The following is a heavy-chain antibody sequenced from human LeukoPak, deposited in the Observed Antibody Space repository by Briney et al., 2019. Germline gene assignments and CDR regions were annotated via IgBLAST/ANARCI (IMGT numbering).Heavy chain of an antibody. CDR3: ARDNGIAVAGAHGY. D-gene: IGHD6-19*01. CDR1: GGTFSSYA. J-gene: IGHJ4*02. V-gene: IGHV1-18*01. Sequence: ASVKVSCKASGGTFSSYAISWVRQAPGQGLEWMGWISAYNGNTNYAQKLQGRVTMTTDTSTSTAYMELRSLRSDDTAVYYCARDNGIAVAGAHGYWGQGTLVTVSS. CDR2: ISAYNGNT.